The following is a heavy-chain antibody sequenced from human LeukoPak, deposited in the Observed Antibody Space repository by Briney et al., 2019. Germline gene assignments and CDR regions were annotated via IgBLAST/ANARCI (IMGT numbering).Heavy chain of an antibody. V-gene: IGHV4-34*01. CDR2: INHSGST. CDR1: GFTFSSYW. J-gene: IGHJ5*02. D-gene: IGHD6-6*01. Sequence: PGGSLRLSCAASGFTFSSYWMNWVRQPPGKGLEWIGEINHSGSTNYNPSLKSRVTISVDTSKNQFSLKLSSVTAADTAVYYCARVPPGYPAARLWWFDPWGQGTLVTVSS. CDR3: ARVPPGYPAARLWWFDP.